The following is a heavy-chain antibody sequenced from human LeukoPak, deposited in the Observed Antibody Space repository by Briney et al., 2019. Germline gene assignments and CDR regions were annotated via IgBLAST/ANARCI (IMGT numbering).Heavy chain of an antibody. Sequence: SGGSLRLSCAASGFTFSSYSMYWVRQAPGKGLEWVSSISSSSSYIYYADSVKGRFTVSRDNAKNSVYLQMNSLRAEDTAVYYCARDKWLTTTHYFDYWGQGTLVTVSS. J-gene: IGHJ4*02. CDR2: ISSSSSYI. CDR3: ARDKWLTTTHYFDY. CDR1: GFTFSSYS. V-gene: IGHV3-21*01. D-gene: IGHD4-11*01.